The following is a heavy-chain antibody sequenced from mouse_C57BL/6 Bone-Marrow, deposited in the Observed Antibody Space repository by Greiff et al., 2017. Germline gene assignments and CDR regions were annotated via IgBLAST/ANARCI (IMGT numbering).Heavy chain of an antibody. CDR1: GYTFTSYW. V-gene: IGHV1-53*01. CDR2: INPSNGGT. Sequence: QVQLQQPGTELVKPGASVKLSCKASGYTFTSYWMHWVKQRPGQGLEWIGNINPSNGGTNYNEKFKSKATLTVDKSSSPAYLQHSSLTSEDSAVYYCARSKGYYGNYVSNWGQGTTLTVSS. D-gene: IGHD2-1*01. J-gene: IGHJ2*01. CDR3: ARSKGYYGNYVSN.